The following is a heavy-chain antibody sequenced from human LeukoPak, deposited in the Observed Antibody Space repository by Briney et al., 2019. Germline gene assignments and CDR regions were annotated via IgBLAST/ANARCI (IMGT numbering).Heavy chain of an antibody. CDR3: AMQVGIYGDYNNWFDP. V-gene: IGHV4-59*05. D-gene: IGHD4-17*01. Sequence: ASETLSLTCSVSGGSMNSYYWSWIRQPPGKGLEWIGSIYYSGSTYYNPSLKSRVTISVDTSKNQFSLRLTSVTAADMAVYYCAMQVGIYGDYNNWFDPWGQGARVTVSS. CDR1: GGSMNSYY. CDR2: IYYSGST. J-gene: IGHJ5*02.